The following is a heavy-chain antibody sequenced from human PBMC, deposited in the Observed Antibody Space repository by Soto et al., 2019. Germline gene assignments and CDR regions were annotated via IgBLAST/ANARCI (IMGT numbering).Heavy chain of an antibody. Sequence: PGGSLRLSCAASGFTFSDAWMSWVRQAPGRGLEWVGRIKREADGGTTDYAAPVKGRLTISRDDSKSTLYLRMNSLKTEDTAVYYCTASDTANPQHSFYYGMDVRGQGTTVTVSS. J-gene: IGHJ6*02. CDR2: IKREADGGTT. D-gene: IGHD5-18*01. CDR1: GFTFSDAW. V-gene: IGHV3-15*01. CDR3: TASDTANPQHSFYYGMDV.